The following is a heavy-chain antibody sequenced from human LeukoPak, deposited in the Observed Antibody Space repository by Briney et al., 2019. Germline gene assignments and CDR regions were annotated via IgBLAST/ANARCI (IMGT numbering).Heavy chain of an antibody. Sequence: ASVKDSCKASGYTFTSYDINWVRHATEQGLEWMGWMNPNSGNTGYAQKFQGRVTMTRNTSISTAYMELSSLRSEDTAVYYCARGETWFGELSYDYWGQGTLVTVSS. CDR1: GYTFTSYD. CDR2: MNPNSGNT. V-gene: IGHV1-8*01. D-gene: IGHD3-10*01. CDR3: ARGETWFGELSYDY. J-gene: IGHJ4*02.